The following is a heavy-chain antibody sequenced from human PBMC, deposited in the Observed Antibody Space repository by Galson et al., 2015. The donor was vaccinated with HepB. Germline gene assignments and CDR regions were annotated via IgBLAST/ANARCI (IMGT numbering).Heavy chain of an antibody. V-gene: IGHV3-7*03. D-gene: IGHD1-14*01. CDR2: MNQDGSEK. CDR3: GRGTKIAPGVDY. CDR1: GFTFNDYW. J-gene: IGHJ4*02. Sequence: SLRLSCAASGFTFNDYWMIWVRQAPGKGLEWVAYMNQDGSEKYYVDSVKGRFTISRDNAKNSLFLQMESLRAEDTAVFYCGRGTKIAPGVDYWGRGTLVTVSS.